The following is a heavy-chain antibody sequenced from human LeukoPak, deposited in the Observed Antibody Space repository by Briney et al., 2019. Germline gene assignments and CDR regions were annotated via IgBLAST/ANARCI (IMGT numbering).Heavy chain of an antibody. Sequence: ASVTVSCKASGYTFTNYGVSWVRQAPGQGLEWMGWISAYTGNTNYAQKLQGRVTMTTDTSTSTAYMELRSLRSDDTAVYYCARSGVGYFYDSSGYYPLDYWGQGTLVTVSS. D-gene: IGHD3-22*01. V-gene: IGHV1-18*01. CDR1: GYTFTNYG. CDR2: ISAYTGNT. J-gene: IGHJ4*02. CDR3: ARSGVGYFYDSSGYYPLDY.